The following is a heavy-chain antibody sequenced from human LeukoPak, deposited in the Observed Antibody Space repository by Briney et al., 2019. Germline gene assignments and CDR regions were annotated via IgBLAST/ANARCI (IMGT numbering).Heavy chain of an antibody. CDR2: IWYDGSNK. Sequence: QAGGSLRLSCAASGFTFSSYGMHWVRQAPGKGLEWVAVIWYDGSNKYYADSVKGRFTISRDNSKNTLYLQMNSLRAEDTAVYYCARESGSYYSSFDYWGQGTLVTVSS. CDR1: GFTFSSYG. J-gene: IGHJ4*02. D-gene: IGHD1-26*01. CDR3: ARESGSYYSSFDY. V-gene: IGHV3-33*01.